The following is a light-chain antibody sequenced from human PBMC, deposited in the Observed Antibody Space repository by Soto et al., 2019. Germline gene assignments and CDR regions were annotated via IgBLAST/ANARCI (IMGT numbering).Light chain of an antibody. Sequence: EIVFTQSPSTLSLPPGERATLSCRASQSVSGYLAWYQQKPGQAPRLLIYGASTRATGIPVRFSGSGSGTEFTLTISSLQSEDFAVYYCQQYGSSPRTFGQGTKVDI. J-gene: IGKJ1*01. V-gene: IGKV3-15*01. CDR2: GAS. CDR1: QSVSGY. CDR3: QQYGSSPRT.